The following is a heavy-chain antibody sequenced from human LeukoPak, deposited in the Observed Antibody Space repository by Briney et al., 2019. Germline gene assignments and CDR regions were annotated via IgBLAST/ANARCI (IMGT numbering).Heavy chain of an antibody. D-gene: IGHD3-10*01. CDR3: ARGSGASGIYGMDV. J-gene: IGHJ6*02. CDR2: ISAYNGNT. CDR1: GYTFTSYA. Sequence: ASVKVSCKASGYTFTSYAISWVRQAPGQGLEWMGWISAYNGNTNYAQRLQGRVTMTTDTSTSTAYMELRSLRSDDTAVYYRARGSGASGIYGMDVWGQGTTVTVSS. V-gene: IGHV1-18*01.